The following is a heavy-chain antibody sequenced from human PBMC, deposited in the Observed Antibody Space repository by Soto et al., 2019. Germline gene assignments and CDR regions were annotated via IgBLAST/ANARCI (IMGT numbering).Heavy chain of an antibody. CDR3: ARDHTEYCSGGSCYWFDP. CDR1: GFTFRSYW. V-gene: IGHV3-74*01. CDR2: INSDGSNT. Sequence: TGGSLRLSCAASGFTFRSYWTHWVRQAPGKGLVWVSRINSDGSNTSYADSVKGRFTISRDNSKNTLYLQMNSLRAEDTAVYYCARDHTEYCSGGSCYWFDPWGQGTLVTVSS. J-gene: IGHJ5*02. D-gene: IGHD2-15*01.